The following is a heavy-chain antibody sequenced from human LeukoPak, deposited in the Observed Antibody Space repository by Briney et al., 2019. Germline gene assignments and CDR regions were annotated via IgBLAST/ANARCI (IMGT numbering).Heavy chain of an antibody. Sequence: GGSLRLSCAATGFTFSNYAIQWGRQAPGKGLEWVAFISDDGSRQHYADSVKGRFTISRDNSKNTLNLQMNSLRAEDTAVYYCVKDRTGTYTLDYWGQGTLVTVSS. J-gene: IGHJ4*02. CDR3: VKDRTGTYTLDY. D-gene: IGHD3-10*01. V-gene: IGHV3-30-3*01. CDR2: ISDDGSRQ. CDR1: GFTFSNYA.